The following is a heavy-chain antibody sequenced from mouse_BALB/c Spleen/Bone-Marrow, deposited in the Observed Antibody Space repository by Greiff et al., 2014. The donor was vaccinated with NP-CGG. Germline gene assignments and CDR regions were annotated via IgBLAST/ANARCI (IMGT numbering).Heavy chain of an antibody. CDR2: INPSTGYT. Sequence: QVQLKQSGAELAKPGASVKMSCKASGYTFTSYWMHRVKQRPGQGLEWIGYINPSTGYTEYNQKFKDKATLTADKSSSTAYMQLSSLTSEDSAVYYCARQITTVDYAMDYWGQGTSVTVSS. D-gene: IGHD1-1*01. J-gene: IGHJ4*01. CDR1: GYTFTSYW. V-gene: IGHV1-7*01. CDR3: ARQITTVDYAMDY.